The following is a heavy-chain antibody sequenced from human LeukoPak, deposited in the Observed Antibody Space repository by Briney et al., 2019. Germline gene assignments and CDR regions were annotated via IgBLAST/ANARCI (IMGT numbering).Heavy chain of an antibody. D-gene: IGHD1-1*01. CDR3: ARENWNAEPSWFDP. Sequence: ASVKVSCKASGYTFTGYYMHWVRQAPGQGLEWMGWINPNSGGTNYAQKFQGRVTMTRDTSISTAYMELSRLRSDDTAVYYCARENWNAEPSWFDPWAQGTLVTVSS. V-gene: IGHV1-2*02. J-gene: IGHJ5*02. CDR2: INPNSGGT. CDR1: GYTFTGYY.